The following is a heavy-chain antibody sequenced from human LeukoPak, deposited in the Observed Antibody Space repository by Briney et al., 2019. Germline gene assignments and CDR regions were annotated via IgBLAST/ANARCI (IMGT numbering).Heavy chain of an antibody. CDR3: ARTRSSGYLTFGY. CDR2: ITNSGNSK. CDR1: EFTFSSYS. Sequence: GGSLRLSCAASEFTFSSYSMNWVRQAPGKGLEWVSYITNSGNSKSYADSVKGRFAISRDNTKNSLYLQMNGLRAEDTAVYYCARTRSSGYLTFGYWGQGILVTVSS. V-gene: IGHV3-48*01. J-gene: IGHJ4*02. D-gene: IGHD3-22*01.